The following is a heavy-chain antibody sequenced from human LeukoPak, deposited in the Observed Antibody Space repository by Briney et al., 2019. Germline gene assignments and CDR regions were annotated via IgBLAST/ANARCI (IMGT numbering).Heavy chain of an antibody. CDR1: GFTLSNYW. D-gene: IGHD1-26*01. Sequence: GGSLRLSCAASGFTLSNYWIHWVRQVPGKGLVWVSRINSDGRRTTYADSVKGRFTISRDNAKNSLYLQMNSLRAEDTAVYYCARDSYSPYGMDVWGQGTTVTVSS. CDR2: INSDGRRT. V-gene: IGHV3-74*01. J-gene: IGHJ6*02. CDR3: ARDSYSPYGMDV.